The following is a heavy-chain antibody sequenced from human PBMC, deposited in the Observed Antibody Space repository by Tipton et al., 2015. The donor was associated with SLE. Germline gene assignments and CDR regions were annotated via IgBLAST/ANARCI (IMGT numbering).Heavy chain of an antibody. CDR3: SRHAAGLWSGYYPY. CDR2: SYYSGSS. CDR1: GGSISSYY. V-gene: IGHV4-59*08. J-gene: IGHJ4*02. D-gene: IGHD3-3*01. Sequence: TLSLTCTVSGGSISSYYWSWIRQPPGKGLEWVGYSYYSGSSNYNPSLKSRVTISVDTSKNQFSLKLSSVTAADTAVYYCSRHAAGLWSGYYPYWGQGTLVTVSS.